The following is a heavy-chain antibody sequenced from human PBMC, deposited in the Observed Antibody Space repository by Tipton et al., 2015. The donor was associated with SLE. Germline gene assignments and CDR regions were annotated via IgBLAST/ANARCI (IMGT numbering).Heavy chain of an antibody. Sequence: SLRLSCAASGFTVSSNYMSWVRQAPGKGLEWVSVIYSGGSTYYADSVKGRFTISRHNSKNTLYLQMNSLRAEDTAVYYCARDKITGTPHWYFDLWGRGTLVTVSS. CDR2: IYSGGST. CDR1: GFTVSSNY. V-gene: IGHV3-53*04. CDR3: ARDKITGTPHWYFDL. J-gene: IGHJ2*01. D-gene: IGHD1-7*01.